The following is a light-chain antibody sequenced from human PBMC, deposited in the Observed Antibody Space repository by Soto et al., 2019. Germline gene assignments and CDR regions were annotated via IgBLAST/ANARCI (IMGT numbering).Light chain of an antibody. CDR3: QQYNNWPLT. V-gene: IGKV3-15*01. J-gene: IGKJ4*01. CDR1: QSISSSY. CDR2: GAS. Sequence: EIVLKQSPGILSLSPGERASLSCGASQSISSSYLAWYQQKPGQAPRLLIYGASSRATGIPARFSGSGSGTEFTLTISSLQSEDFAVYYCQQYNNWPLTFGGGTKVDIK.